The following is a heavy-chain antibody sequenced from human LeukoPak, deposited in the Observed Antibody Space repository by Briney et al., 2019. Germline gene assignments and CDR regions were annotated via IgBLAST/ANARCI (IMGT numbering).Heavy chain of an antibody. D-gene: IGHD5-12*01. CDR2: INSDGSST. CDR1: GFTFSSYW. J-gene: IGHJ4*02. CDR3: ARVGGYSGYDPPDY. V-gene: IGHV3-74*01. Sequence: GGSLRLSCAASGFTFSSYWMHWVRQAPGKGLVWFSRINSDGSSTSYADSVKGRFTISRDNAKNTLYLQMNSLRAEDTAVYYRARVGGYSGYDPPDYWGQGTLVTVSS.